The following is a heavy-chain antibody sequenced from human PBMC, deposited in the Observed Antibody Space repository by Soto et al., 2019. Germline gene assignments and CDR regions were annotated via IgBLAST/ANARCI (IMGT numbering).Heavy chain of an antibody. D-gene: IGHD3-10*01. CDR1: GYSFTSYW. Sequence: GESLKISCKGSGYSFTSYWIGWVRQMPGKGLEWMGIIYPGDSDTRYSPSFQGQVTISADKSISTAYLQWSSLKASDTAMYYCARHSYGSGSYDYYHYGLDVWGPGTTVNLSS. J-gene: IGHJ6*02. CDR3: ARHSYGSGSYDYYHYGLDV. V-gene: IGHV5-51*01. CDR2: IYPGDSDT.